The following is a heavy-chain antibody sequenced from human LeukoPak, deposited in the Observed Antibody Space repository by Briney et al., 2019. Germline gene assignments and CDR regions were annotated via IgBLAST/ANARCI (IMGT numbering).Heavy chain of an antibody. J-gene: IGHJ6*02. CDR2: INHSGST. V-gene: IGHV4-34*01. D-gene: IGHD3-9*01. CDR3: ARILLHYDILTGYFPTYGMDV. Sequence: PSETLSLTCAVYGGSFSGYYWSWIRQPPGKGLEWIGEINHSGSTNCNPSLKSRVTISVDTSKNQFSLKLSSVTAADTAVYYCARILLHYDILTGYFPTYGMDVWGQGTTVTVSS. CDR1: GGSFSGYY.